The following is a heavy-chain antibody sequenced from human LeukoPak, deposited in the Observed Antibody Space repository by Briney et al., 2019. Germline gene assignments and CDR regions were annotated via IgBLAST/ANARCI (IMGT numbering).Heavy chain of an antibody. CDR3: ARDPPHGYCSSTSYYGNDY. J-gene: IGHJ4*02. CDR2: IIPILGTA. V-gene: IGHV1-69*13. D-gene: IGHD2-2*03. CDR1: GGTFSSYA. Sequence: SVKVSCKASGGTFSSYAIRWVGQAAGQGLEWMGGIIPILGTANYAQKFQGRVTITAGESTSTAYMELSSLRSEDTAVYYCARDPPHGYCSSTSYYGNDYWGQGTLVTVSS.